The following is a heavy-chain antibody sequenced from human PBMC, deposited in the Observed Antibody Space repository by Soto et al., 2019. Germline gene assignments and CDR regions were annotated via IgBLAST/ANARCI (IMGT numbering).Heavy chain of an antibody. CDR3: ARGLGSSWYNDYYYYMDV. CDR2: IWYDGSNK. J-gene: IGHJ6*03. CDR1: GFTFSSYG. D-gene: IGHD6-13*01. Sequence: GGSLRLSCAASGFTFSSYGMHWVRQAPGKGLEWVAVIWYDGSNKYYADSVKGRFTISRDNSKNTLYLQMNSLRAEDTAVYYCARGLGSSWYNDYYYYMDVWGKGTMVTVSS. V-gene: IGHV3-33*01.